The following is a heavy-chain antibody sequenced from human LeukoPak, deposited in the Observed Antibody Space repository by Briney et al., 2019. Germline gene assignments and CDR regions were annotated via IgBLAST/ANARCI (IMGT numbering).Heavy chain of an antibody. CDR1: GFTLSNSW. CDR2: TNGDGNDI. Sequence: PGGSLRLSCAVSGFTLSNSWMHWVRQAPGKGLVWVARTNGDGNDISYADSVKGRFTISRDSAENPLYLQMNSLRVDDTALYYCVRHGAYSAGIDFDYWGQGTLVTVSP. V-gene: IGHV3-74*01. D-gene: IGHD2-21*01. CDR3: VRHGAYSAGIDFDY. J-gene: IGHJ4*02.